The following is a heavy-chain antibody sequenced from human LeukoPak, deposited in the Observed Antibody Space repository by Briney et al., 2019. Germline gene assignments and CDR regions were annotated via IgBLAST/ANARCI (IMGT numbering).Heavy chain of an antibody. CDR2: IIPIFGTA. Sequence: SVKVSCKAFGGTFSSYAISWVRQAPGQGLEWMGRIIPIFGTANYAQKFQGRVTITTDESTSTAYMELSSLRSEDTAVYYCARGYSYGPGLDYWGQGTLVTVSS. CDR3: ARGYSYGPGLDY. V-gene: IGHV1-69*05. J-gene: IGHJ4*02. CDR1: GGTFSSYA. D-gene: IGHD5-18*01.